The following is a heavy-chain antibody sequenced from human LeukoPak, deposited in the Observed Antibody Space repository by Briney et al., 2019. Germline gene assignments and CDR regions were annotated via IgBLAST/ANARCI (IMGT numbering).Heavy chain of an antibody. J-gene: IGHJ3*02. CDR1: GGSISSGDYY. D-gene: IGHD6-19*01. CDR2: IYYSGST. Sequence: SETLSLTCTVSGGSISSGDYYWSWIRQPPGKGLEWIGYIYYSGSTYYNPSLKSRVTISVDTSKNQFSLKLSSVTAADTAVYYCARRRVGYSSGWYGTDAFDIWGQGTMVTVSS. V-gene: IGHV4-30-4*02. CDR3: ARRRVGYSSGWYGTDAFDI.